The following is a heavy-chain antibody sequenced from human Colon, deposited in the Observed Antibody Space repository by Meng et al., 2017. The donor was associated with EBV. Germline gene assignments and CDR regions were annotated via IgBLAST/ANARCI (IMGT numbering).Heavy chain of an antibody. J-gene: IGHJ5*02. D-gene: IGHD3-10*01. CDR1: GGSFRDYY. V-gene: IGHV4-34*01. CDR2: IDHRGNT. Sequence: VQLQQGGGGLVEPSETLPRSCAVYGGSFRDYYWTWIRHPPGKGLEWIGEIDHRGNTKYNPSLKSRVTISLDPSKKQFSLKVSSVTAADSAVYYCARRGPSGNFSPWSQGALVTVSS. CDR3: ARRGPSGNFSP.